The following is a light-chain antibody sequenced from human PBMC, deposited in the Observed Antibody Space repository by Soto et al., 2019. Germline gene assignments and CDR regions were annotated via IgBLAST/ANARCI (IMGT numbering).Light chain of an antibody. CDR3: QQYKSYLS. V-gene: IGKV1-5*01. CDR1: QSIDSW. Sequence: DIQMTQSPSTLSASVGDRVTITCRASQSIDSWLAWYQQKPGKAPKLLIYNAASLESGVPSRFSGSGSGTEFTLTISSLQPDDFATYFCQQYKSYLSFGPGTKVEIK. CDR2: NAA. J-gene: IGKJ3*01.